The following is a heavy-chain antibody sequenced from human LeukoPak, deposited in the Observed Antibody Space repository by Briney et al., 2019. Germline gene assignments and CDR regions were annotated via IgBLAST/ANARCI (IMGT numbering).Heavy chain of an antibody. V-gene: IGHV3-30*18. Sequence: GVLLPCCAASGFLFSSYGMHCGRQAPGKGGVGVAVISYDGSNKYYAASVKGRFTISRDNSKNTLYLQMNGLRGEDTAVYYCAKALDYWGQGTLVTVSS. CDR2: ISYDGSNK. CDR1: GFLFSSYG. CDR3: AKALDY. J-gene: IGHJ4*02.